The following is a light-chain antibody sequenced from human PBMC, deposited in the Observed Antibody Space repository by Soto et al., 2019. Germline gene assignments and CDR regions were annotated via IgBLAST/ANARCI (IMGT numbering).Light chain of an antibody. CDR3: QQYGTTRIT. CDR1: QSVGNSY. CDR2: GAS. Sequence: EIVLTQSPGTLSLSPGERATLSCRTSQSVGNSYLAWYQQKPGQAPRLLMYGASNRATGIPDRFSGSGSETDFTLTISRLEPEDFAVYHCQQYGTTRITFGQGTRLEIK. V-gene: IGKV3-20*01. J-gene: IGKJ5*01.